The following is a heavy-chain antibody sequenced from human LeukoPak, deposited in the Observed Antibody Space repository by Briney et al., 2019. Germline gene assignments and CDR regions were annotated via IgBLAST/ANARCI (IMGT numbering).Heavy chain of an antibody. CDR1: GGSISSGSYY. Sequence: SQTLSLTCTVSGGSISSGSYYWSWIRQPAGKGLEWIGRIYTSGSTNYNPSLKSRVTISVDTSKNQFSLKLSSVTAADTAVYYCARDVRGSGYYSPLTNWFDPWGQGTLVTVSS. V-gene: IGHV4-61*02. J-gene: IGHJ5*02. D-gene: IGHD3-22*01. CDR3: ARDVRGSGYYSPLTNWFDP. CDR2: IYTSGST.